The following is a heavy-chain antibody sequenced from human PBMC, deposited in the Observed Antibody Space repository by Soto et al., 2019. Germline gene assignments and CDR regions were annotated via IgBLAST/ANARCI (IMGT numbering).Heavy chain of an antibody. CDR1: GYSFTDYH. J-gene: IGHJ6*02. CDR3: ARGDSTDCSNGVCSFFYNHDMDV. CDR2: INPKSGGT. D-gene: IGHD2-8*01. V-gene: IGHV1-2*06. Sequence: QVQLVQSGAEVQKPGASVKVSCKASGYSFTDYHIHWVRQAPGQGLEWLGRINPKSGGTSTAQKFQGGVTMTTDTSISTASMELTRLTSDDTAIYYCARGDSTDCSNGVCSFFYNHDMDVWGQGTTVTVSS.